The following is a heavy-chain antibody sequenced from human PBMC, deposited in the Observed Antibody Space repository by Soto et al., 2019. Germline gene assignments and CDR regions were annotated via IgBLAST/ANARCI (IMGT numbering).Heavy chain of an antibody. Sequence: PGGSLRLSCAASGSTFIDYYMILIRHSPFKWLEWVSYISSSGSTIYYADSVKGRFTISRDNAKNSLYLQMNSLRAEDTAVYYCAREMGELRYFDWSYYYGMDVWGQGTTVTVSS. CDR1: GSTFIDYY. CDR2: ISSSGSTI. J-gene: IGHJ6*02. V-gene: IGHV3-11*01. D-gene: IGHD3-9*01. CDR3: AREMGELRYFDWSYYYGMDV.